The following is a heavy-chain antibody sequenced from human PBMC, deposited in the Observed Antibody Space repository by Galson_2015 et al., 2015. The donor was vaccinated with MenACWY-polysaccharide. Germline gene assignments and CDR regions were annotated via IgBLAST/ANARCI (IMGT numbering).Heavy chain of an antibody. CDR3: AKDFHNYGMDV. V-gene: IGHV3-21*06. CDR1: GFNIDNYY. D-gene: IGHD5-24*01. J-gene: IGHJ6*02. Sequence: SLRLSCAASGFNIDNYYMNWVRQAPGKGLEWVSSISKHGYDMQYAVSVRGRFTISRDIAKNSLFLQMNSLGVEDTAIYYCAKDFHNYGMDVWGHGTTVTVSS. CDR2: ISKHGYDM.